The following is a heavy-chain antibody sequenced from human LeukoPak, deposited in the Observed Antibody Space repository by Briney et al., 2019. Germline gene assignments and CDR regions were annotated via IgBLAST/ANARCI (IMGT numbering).Heavy chain of an antibody. D-gene: IGHD5-18*01. Sequence: GESLKISCKGSGYSFTSYWIGWVRQMPGKGLEWMGIIYPGDSDTRYSPSFQGQVTISADKSISTAYLQWSSLKASDTAMYYCARLDVDTAMVTSAFDIWGQGTMVTVSS. V-gene: IGHV5-51*01. CDR1: GYSFTSYW. J-gene: IGHJ3*02. CDR2: IYPGDSDT. CDR3: ARLDVDTAMVTSAFDI.